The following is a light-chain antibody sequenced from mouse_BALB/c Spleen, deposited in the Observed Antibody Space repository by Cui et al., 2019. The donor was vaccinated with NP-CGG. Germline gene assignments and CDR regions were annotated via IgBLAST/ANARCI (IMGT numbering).Light chain of an antibody. Sequence: QVVVTQESAPTTSPGETVTLTCRSSTGAVTTSNYANWVQEKPDHLFTVLIGGTSNRIPGVPARFSGSLIGDKTALTITEAQTEDEAIYFCALWYSNHWVFGGGTKLTVL. V-gene: IGLV1*01. CDR3: ALWYSNHWV. J-gene: IGLJ1*01. CDR2: GTS. CDR1: TGAVTTSNY.